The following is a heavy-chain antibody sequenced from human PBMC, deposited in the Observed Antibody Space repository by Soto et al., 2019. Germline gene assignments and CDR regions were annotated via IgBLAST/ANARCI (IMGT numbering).Heavy chain of an antibody. Sequence: ASVKVSCKASGYTFTSYDINWVRQATGQGLEWMGWMNPNSGNTGYAQKFQGRVTMTRNTSISTAYMELSSLRSEDTAVYYCARGQRGGYYYYYYYMDVWGKGTTVTVSS. CDR2: MNPNSGNT. V-gene: IGHV1-8*01. CDR3: ARGQRGGYYYYYYYMDV. D-gene: IGHD5-12*01. CDR1: GYTFTSYD. J-gene: IGHJ6*03.